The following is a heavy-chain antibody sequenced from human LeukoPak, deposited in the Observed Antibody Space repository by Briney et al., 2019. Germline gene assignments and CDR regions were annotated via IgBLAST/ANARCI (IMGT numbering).Heavy chain of an antibody. J-gene: IGHJ6*03. CDR3: ARGPIIDIAIVPAADEYYYMDV. CDR2: ISAYNGNT. CDR1: GYTFTSYG. Sequence: ASVKVSCKASGYTFTSYGITWVRQAPGQGLEWMGCISAYNGNTNYAQRLQGRVTMTTDRSTSTAYMELRGLRSDDTAVYYCARGPIIDIAIVPAADEYYYMDVWGKGTTVTVSS. V-gene: IGHV1-18*01. D-gene: IGHD2-2*01.